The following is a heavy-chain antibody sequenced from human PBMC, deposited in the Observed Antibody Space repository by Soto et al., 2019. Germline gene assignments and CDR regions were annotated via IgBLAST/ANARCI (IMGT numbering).Heavy chain of an antibody. V-gene: IGHV1-18*01. CDR2: ITANNVNT. J-gene: IGHJ4*02. D-gene: IGHD3-22*01. CDR1: GHTFTSYG. Sequence: GASVKVSCKTSGHTFTSYGISWVRQAPGQGLEWMGWITANNVNTNYAQKFQGRVTMTTDTSTATAYMELRSLRSDDTAVYYCARDMGGYYFEPNDYWGQGTLVTVYS. CDR3: ARDMGGYYFEPNDY.